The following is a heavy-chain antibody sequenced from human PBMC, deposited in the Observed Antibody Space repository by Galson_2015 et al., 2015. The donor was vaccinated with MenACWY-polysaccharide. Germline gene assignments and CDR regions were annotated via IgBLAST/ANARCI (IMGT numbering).Heavy chain of an antibody. D-gene: IGHD6-19*01. CDR1: GFTFSGFW. V-gene: IGHV3-7*01. CDR2: IKRDGSEK. CDR3: ARYRDSSGRRFDY. J-gene: IGHJ4*02. Sequence: SLRLSCAASGFTFSGFWMSWVRQAPGKGLEWVANIKRDGSEKYYVDSVKGRFTISRDNAKNSLYLQMNSLRAEDTAVYYCARYRDSSGRRFDYWGQGTLVTVSS.